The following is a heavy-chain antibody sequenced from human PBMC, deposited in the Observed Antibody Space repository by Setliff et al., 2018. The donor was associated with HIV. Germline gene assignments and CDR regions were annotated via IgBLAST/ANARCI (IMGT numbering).Heavy chain of an antibody. D-gene: IGHD3-10*01. Sequence: PSETLSLTCTVSGGSITSGSYYWSWIRQPAGKGLEWIGRIYTSGSTKYNPSLKSRVTISIDTSKSQFSLKLSSVTAADTAVYYCARGGGYYGSGSYQYYFDYWGQGTLVTVSS. CDR3: ARGGGYYGSGSYQYYFDY. CDR2: IYTSGST. J-gene: IGHJ4*02. CDR1: GGSITSGSYY. V-gene: IGHV4-61*02.